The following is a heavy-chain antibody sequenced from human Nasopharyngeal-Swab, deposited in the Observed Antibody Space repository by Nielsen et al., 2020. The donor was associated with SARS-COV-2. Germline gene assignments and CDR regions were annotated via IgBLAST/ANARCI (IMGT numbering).Heavy chain of an antibody. D-gene: IGHD1-26*01. CDR3: ARSVGSFYGQGAFDI. J-gene: IGHJ3*02. V-gene: IGHV3-49*01. CDR2: IRSKTYGGAP. Sequence: GESLKISCTTSGFTFGGYAMSWFRQAPGKGPEWVGFIRSKTYGGAPEYAASVKGRFTISRDGAESIAYLQMNSLETEDTGVYYCARSVGSFYGQGAFDIWGQGTMVTVSS. CDR1: GFTFGGYA.